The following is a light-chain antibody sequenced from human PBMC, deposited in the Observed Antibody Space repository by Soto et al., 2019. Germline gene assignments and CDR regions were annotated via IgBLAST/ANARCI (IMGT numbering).Light chain of an antibody. J-gene: IGKJ2*01. CDR3: QQYNSYPYT. CDR1: QSISNW. CDR2: KAS. V-gene: IGKV1-5*03. Sequence: DIQMTQSPSTLSASVGDRVTITCRASQSISNWLAWYQQKPGKAPNLLIYKASSLQSGVPTRFSGSGSGTEFTLTISSLQSDDFATYYCQQYNSYPYTFGQGTKLEI.